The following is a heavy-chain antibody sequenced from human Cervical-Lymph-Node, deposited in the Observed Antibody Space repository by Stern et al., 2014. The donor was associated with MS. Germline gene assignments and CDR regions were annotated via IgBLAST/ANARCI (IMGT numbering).Heavy chain of an antibody. D-gene: IGHD1-1*01. Sequence: VQLVESGAEVKKPGSSVNVSCMASGGTFSSSYALTWLRQPPGQGLEGMGRFIPILGLPYYAQKFQGRVTITADTSTNTAYMGLNSLTSEDTAVYYCARGVVSNRATATLHNLFDPWGQGTLVTVSS. V-gene: IGHV1-69*09. J-gene: IGHJ5*02. CDR3: ARGVVSNRATATLHNLFDP. CDR1: GGTFSSSYA. CDR2: FIPILGLP.